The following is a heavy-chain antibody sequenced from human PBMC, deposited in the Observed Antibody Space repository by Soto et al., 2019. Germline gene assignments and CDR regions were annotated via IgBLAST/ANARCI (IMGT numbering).Heavy chain of an antibody. CDR2: INAGNGNT. CDR1: GYTFTNYG. D-gene: IGHD6-19*01. J-gene: IGHJ2*01. Sequence: ASVKVSCKASGYTFTNYGIHWVRQAPGQRLEWMGWINAGNGNTKYSQNFQGRVTITRDTSANTAYMELSSLRSEDTAVFYCARSGYSSGWYRWYFDFWGRGTLVTVSS. V-gene: IGHV1-3*01. CDR3: ARSGYSSGWYRWYFDF.